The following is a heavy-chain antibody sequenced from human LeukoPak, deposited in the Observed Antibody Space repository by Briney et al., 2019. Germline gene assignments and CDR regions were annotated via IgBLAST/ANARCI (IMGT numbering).Heavy chain of an antibody. V-gene: IGHV4-59*01. Sequence: SETLSLTCTVSGGSISSYYWSWIRQPPEKGLEWIGYIYYSGSTNYNPSLKSRVTISVDTSKNQFSLKLSFVTAADTAVYYCARDKGYFDWLLARYYYYGMDVWGKGTTVTVSS. CDR2: IYYSGST. CDR3: ARDKGYFDWLLARYYYYGMDV. CDR1: GGSISSYY. D-gene: IGHD3-9*01. J-gene: IGHJ6*04.